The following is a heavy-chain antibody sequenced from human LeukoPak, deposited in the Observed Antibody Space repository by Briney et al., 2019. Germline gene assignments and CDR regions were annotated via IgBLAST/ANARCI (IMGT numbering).Heavy chain of an antibody. Sequence: PSETLSLTCTVSRGSISGYSWSWIRQSPGGGLEWIGYIYYSGDTAYNPSLRSRVTLSVDTSKNQFSLQLRSVTTADTAVYYCARSQRITMVRGVIRWFDPWGQGTLVTVSS. CDR3: ARSQRITMVRGVIRWFDP. CDR1: RGSISGYS. CDR2: IYYSGDT. V-gene: IGHV4-59*01. D-gene: IGHD3-10*01. J-gene: IGHJ5*02.